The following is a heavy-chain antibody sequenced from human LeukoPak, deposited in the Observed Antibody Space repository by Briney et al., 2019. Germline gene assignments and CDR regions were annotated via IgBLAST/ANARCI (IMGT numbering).Heavy chain of an antibody. D-gene: IGHD3-3*01. CDR3: ARQQYTYYDFWSGYPPRGWFDP. Sequence: GESLKISCKGSGYSFTSYWIGWVRQMPGKGLEWMGIIYPGDSDTRYSPSFQGQVTISADKSNSTAYLQWSSLRASDTAMYYCARQQYTYYDFWSGYPPRGWFDPWGQGTLVTVSS. J-gene: IGHJ5*02. CDR1: GYSFTSYW. V-gene: IGHV5-51*01. CDR2: IYPGDSDT.